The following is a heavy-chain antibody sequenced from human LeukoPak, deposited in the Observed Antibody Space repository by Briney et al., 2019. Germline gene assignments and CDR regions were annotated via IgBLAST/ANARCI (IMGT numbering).Heavy chain of an antibody. D-gene: IGHD3-10*01. V-gene: IGHV3-21*01. Sequence: GGSLRLSCAASGFTFSSYSMNWVRQAPGKGLEWVSSISSSSSYIYYADSVKGRFTISRDNAKNSLYLQMNSLRAEDTAVYYCARDLRGEGTNWFDPWGQGTLVTVSS. CDR2: ISSSSSYI. J-gene: IGHJ5*02. CDR3: ARDLRGEGTNWFDP. CDR1: GFTFSSYS.